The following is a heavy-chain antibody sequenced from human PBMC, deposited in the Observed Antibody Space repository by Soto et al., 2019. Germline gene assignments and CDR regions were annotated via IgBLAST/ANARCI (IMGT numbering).Heavy chain of an antibody. J-gene: IGHJ4*02. Sequence: EVQLVESGGGLVQPGESLRLFCAASGFTFSSYWMHWVRQAPGKGLVWVSRINSDGSSTSYAGSVKGRFTISRDNAKNTLYLQMNSLRAEDTAVYYCVRTSLVVAAATREDYWGQGTLVTVSS. CDR3: VRTSLVVAAATREDY. V-gene: IGHV3-74*01. CDR2: INSDGSST. D-gene: IGHD2-15*01. CDR1: GFTFSSYW.